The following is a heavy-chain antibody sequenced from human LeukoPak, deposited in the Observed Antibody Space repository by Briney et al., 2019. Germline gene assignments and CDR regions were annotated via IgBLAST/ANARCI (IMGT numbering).Heavy chain of an antibody. CDR3: VREDLGVDY. CDR1: GFTVSTNY. V-gene: IGHV3-53*01. CDR2: IYDGGGT. D-gene: IGHD1-26*01. Sequence: GGSLRLSCAASGFTVSTNYMAWVRQPPGKGLEWVSGIYDGGGTYYADSVKGRFTISRDNSQNTLYLQLTSLRVEDTAMYYCVREDLGVDYWSQGTLVTVSS. J-gene: IGHJ4*02.